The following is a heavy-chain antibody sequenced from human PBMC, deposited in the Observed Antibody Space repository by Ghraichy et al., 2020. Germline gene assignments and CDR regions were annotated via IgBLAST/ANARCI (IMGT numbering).Heavy chain of an antibody. D-gene: IGHD6-13*01. CDR1: GGSISSGSYY. J-gene: IGHJ4*02. CDR2: IYTSGST. V-gene: IGHV4-61*02. CDR3: ARDRSTGVSSWYYPFDY. Sequence: SETLSLTCTVSGGSISSGSYYWSWIRQPAGKGLEWIGRIYTSGSTNYNPSLKSRVTISVDTSKNQFSLKLSSVTAADTAVYYCARDRSTGVSSWYYPFDYWGQGTLVTVSS.